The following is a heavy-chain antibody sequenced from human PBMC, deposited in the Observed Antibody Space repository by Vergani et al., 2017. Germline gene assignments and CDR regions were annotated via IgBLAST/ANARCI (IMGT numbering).Heavy chain of an antibody. CDR2: ITPVNGNT. CDR3: ALAESSTSCINSVCITPETGSWFDP. J-gene: IGHJ5*02. Sequence: QMQLVQSGAEVKKTGSSGKVSCKASGYTFTYRYLHWVRQAPGQALEWMGWITPVNGNTNYAQKFQDRVTITRDRSMSTAYMELSSLRSEDTAMYYCALAESSTSCINSVCITPETGSWFDPWGQGTLVTVSS. CDR1: GYTFTYRY. V-gene: IGHV1-45*02. D-gene: IGHD2-2*01.